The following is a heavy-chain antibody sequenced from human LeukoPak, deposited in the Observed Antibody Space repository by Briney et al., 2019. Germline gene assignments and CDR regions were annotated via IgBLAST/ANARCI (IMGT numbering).Heavy chain of an antibody. J-gene: IGHJ5*02. V-gene: IGHV3-21*01. CDR2: ISSSSSYI. CDR1: GFTFSSYS. D-gene: IGHD3-10*01. Sequence: GGSLRLSCAASGFTFSSYSMNWVRQAPGKGLEWVSSISSSSSYIYYADSVKGRFTISRDNAKNSLYLQMNSLRAEDTAVYYCARGGPGRYGSGSYGYDWFDPWGQGTLVTVSS. CDR3: ARGGPGRYGSGSYGYDWFDP.